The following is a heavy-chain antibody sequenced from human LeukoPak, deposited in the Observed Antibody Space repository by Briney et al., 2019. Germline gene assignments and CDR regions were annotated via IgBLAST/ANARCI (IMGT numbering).Heavy chain of an antibody. CDR2: IDNSGST. V-gene: IGHV4-39*07. Sequence: SETLSLTCTVSGGSISGNNYYWGWIRQPPGKGLEWIGSIDNSGSTYYNPSLRSRVTISIDTSNNQFSLQVGSVTPADTAVYYCVRDIAIPWFFLWGQGILLTVSS. CDR1: GGSISGNNYY. J-gene: IGHJ4*02. CDR3: VRDIAIPWFFL. D-gene: IGHD3-9*01.